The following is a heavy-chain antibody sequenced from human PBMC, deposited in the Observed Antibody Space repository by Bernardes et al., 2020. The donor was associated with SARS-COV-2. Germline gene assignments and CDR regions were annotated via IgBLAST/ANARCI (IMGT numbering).Heavy chain of an antibody. V-gene: IGHV3-48*03. CDR3: AREYTYGFDS. Sequence: GGSLRLNCAASGFTFSSAVMNWVRQAPGKGLEWVSYISTGGSTKYYADSVKGRFTISRDNAKNSLYLQMNSLRAEDTAVYYCAREYTYGFDSWGQGTLVTVSS. CDR2: ISTGGSTK. J-gene: IGHJ4*02. D-gene: IGHD5-18*01. CDR1: GFTFSSAV.